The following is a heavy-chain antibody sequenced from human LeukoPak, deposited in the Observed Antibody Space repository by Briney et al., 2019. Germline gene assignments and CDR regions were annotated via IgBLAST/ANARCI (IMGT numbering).Heavy chain of an antibody. Sequence: GGSLRLSCAASGFTFSTHGMHWVRQPPGRGLEWLAMISYDATFKTYADSVKGRFTISGDNPRNTLYLQMNSLGSEDTAVYYCATRGCSGSSCYSADYWGQGTLVTVSS. J-gene: IGHJ4*02. CDR3: ATRGCSGSSCYSADY. V-gene: IGHV3-30*03. D-gene: IGHD2-15*01. CDR1: GFTFSTHG. CDR2: ISYDATFK.